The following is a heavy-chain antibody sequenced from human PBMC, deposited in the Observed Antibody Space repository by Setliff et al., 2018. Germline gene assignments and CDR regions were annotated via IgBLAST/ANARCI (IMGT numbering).Heavy chain of an antibody. CDR3: ARGRIGSTWTGDC. J-gene: IGHJ4*02. V-gene: IGHV1-18*01. Sequence: GASVKVSCKTSGYTFINYGLSWMRQAPGQGLEWMGWISGYNGNTDYAQNLQGRVTMTMDTSISTAYMELSGLRSDDTALYYCARGRIGSTWTGDCWGQGTLVTVSS. CDR2: ISGYNGNT. CDR1: GYTFINYG. D-gene: IGHD2-2*01.